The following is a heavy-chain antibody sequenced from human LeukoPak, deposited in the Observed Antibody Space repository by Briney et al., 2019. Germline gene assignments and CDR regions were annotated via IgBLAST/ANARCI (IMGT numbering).Heavy chain of an antibody. CDR3: ASITMVRGGIDY. CDR1: GGSISSYY. Sequence: SETLSLTCTVSGGSISSYYWGWIRQPPGKGLEWIGYIYYSGSTNYNPSLKSRVTISVDTSKNQFSLKLSSVTAADTAVYYCASITMVRGGIDYWGQGTLVTVSS. J-gene: IGHJ4*02. CDR2: IYYSGST. D-gene: IGHD3-10*01. V-gene: IGHV4-59*01.